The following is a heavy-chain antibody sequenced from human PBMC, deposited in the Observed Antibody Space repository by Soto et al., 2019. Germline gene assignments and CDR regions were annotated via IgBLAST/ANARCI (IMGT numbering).Heavy chain of an antibody. D-gene: IGHD6-19*01. CDR2: IYYSGST. J-gene: IGHJ3*02. V-gene: IGHV4-31*03. CDR1: GGSISSGGYY. Sequence: SETLSLTCTVSGGSISSGGYYWSWIRQHPGKGLEWIGYIYYSGSTYYNPSLKSRVTISVDTSKNQFSLKLSSVTAADTAVYYCARDRGYSSGWYVGAFDIWGQGTMVTVSS. CDR3: ARDRGYSSGWYVGAFDI.